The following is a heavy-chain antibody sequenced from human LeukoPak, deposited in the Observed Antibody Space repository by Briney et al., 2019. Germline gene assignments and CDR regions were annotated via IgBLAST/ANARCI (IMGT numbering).Heavy chain of an antibody. CDR2: ISSSGSTI. Sequence: PGGSLRLSCAASGFTFSSYAMSWIRQAPGKGLEWVSYISSSGSTIYYADSVKGRFTISRDNAKNSLYLQMNSLRAEDTAVYYCARSIMITFGGVIVPWFDPWGQGTLVTVSS. CDR1: GFTFSSYA. CDR3: ARSIMITFGGVIVPWFDP. J-gene: IGHJ5*02. D-gene: IGHD3-16*02. V-gene: IGHV3-11*04.